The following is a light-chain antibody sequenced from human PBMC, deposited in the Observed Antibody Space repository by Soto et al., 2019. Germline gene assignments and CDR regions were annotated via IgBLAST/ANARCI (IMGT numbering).Light chain of an antibody. CDR1: SSDVGGYNC. Sequence: QSALTQPHSASGSPGQAVTISSTGTSSDVGGYNCVSWYQQHPGKAPKLMIYEVSKRPSGVPDRFSGSKSGNTASLTVSGLQAEDQADYYCSSYAGSNIPVVFGGGTKLTVL. CDR3: SSYAGSNIPVV. V-gene: IGLV2-8*01. J-gene: IGLJ2*01. CDR2: EVS.